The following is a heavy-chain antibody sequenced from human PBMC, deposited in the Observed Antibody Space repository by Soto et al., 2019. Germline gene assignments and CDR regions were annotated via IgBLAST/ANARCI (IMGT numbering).Heavy chain of an antibody. D-gene: IGHD6-19*01. V-gene: IGHV4-34*01. CDR3: ASGRTAVAAYYYYYGMDV. Sequence: PSETLSLTCAVYGGSFSGYYWSWIRQPPGKGLEWIGEINHSGSTNYNPSLKSRVTISVDTSKNQFSLKLSSVTAADTAVYYCASGRTAVAAYYYYYGMDVWGQGTTVTVSS. J-gene: IGHJ6*02. CDR1: GGSFSGYY. CDR2: INHSGST.